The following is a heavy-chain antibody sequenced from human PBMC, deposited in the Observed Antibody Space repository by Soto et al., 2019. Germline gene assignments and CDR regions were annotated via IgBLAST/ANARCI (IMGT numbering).Heavy chain of an antibody. CDR2: IRPYNGDT. CDR1: GYMFISYG. D-gene: IGHD6-13*01. V-gene: IGHV1-18*01. Sequence: GASVKVSCKASGYMFISYGINWVRQAPGQGLEWMGWIRPYNGDTKYAQNLQGRVTMTTDTSTSTAYVEMRSLRSDDTAVYYCTRDASRDSSARGWFDPWGPGTLVTVSS. CDR3: TRDASRDSSARGWFDP. J-gene: IGHJ5*02.